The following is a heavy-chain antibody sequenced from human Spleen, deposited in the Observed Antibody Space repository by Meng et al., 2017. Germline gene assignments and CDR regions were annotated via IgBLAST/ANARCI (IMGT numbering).Heavy chain of an antibody. Sequence: QRRPQAWGAGLLKPSETPSLTCVVSGGSFSDYYWSWIRQPPGKGLEWIGEINHSGSTNYNPSLESRATISVDTSQNNLSLKLSSVTAADSAVYYCARGPTTMAHDFDYWGQGTLVTVSS. CDR3: ARGPTTMAHDFDY. V-gene: IGHV4-34*01. CDR1: GGSFSDYY. CDR2: INHSGST. J-gene: IGHJ4*02. D-gene: IGHD4-11*01.